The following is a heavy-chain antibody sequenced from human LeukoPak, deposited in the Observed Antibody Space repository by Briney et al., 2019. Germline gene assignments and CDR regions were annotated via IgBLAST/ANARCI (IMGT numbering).Heavy chain of an antibody. J-gene: IGHJ4*02. V-gene: IGHV1-69*05. CDR2: IIPIFGTA. D-gene: IGHD4-17*01. CDR1: GGTFSSYA. CDR3: ARENVYGDYVY. Sequence: ASVKVSXKASGGTFSSYAISWVRQAPGQGLEWMGRIIPIFGTANYAQKFQGRVTITTDESTSTAYMELSSLRSEDTAVYYCARENVYGDYVYWGQGTLVTVSS.